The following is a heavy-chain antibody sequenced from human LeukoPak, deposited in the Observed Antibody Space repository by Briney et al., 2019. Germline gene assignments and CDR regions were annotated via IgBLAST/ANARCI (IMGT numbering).Heavy chain of an antibody. V-gene: IGHV1-2*02. Sequence: ASVKVSCKASGYTFTAYYIHWVRQAPRHGLEWMGWINPNSGDTDYSQKFQGRGTMTRDTSISTTYMELSRLASDDTAIYYCARDRTASWYGGEDYWGQGTLVTVSS. CDR1: GYTFTAYY. J-gene: IGHJ4*02. D-gene: IGHD6-13*01. CDR3: ARDRTASWYGGEDY. CDR2: INPNSGDT.